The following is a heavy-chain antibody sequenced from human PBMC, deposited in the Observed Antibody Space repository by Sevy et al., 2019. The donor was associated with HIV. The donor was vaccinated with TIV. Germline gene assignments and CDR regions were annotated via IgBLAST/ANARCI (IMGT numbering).Heavy chain of an antibody. J-gene: IGHJ4*02. Sequence: GGSLRLSCAASGFTFSSYWMSWVRQAPGKGLEWVANIKQDGSEKYYVDSVKGRFTISRDNAKNSLYLQMNSLRAEDTAVYYCARAWGKMAGPRLDYWGQGTLVTVSS. D-gene: IGHD6-19*01. V-gene: IGHV3-7*01. CDR1: GFTFSSYW. CDR2: IKQDGSEK. CDR3: ARAWGKMAGPRLDY.